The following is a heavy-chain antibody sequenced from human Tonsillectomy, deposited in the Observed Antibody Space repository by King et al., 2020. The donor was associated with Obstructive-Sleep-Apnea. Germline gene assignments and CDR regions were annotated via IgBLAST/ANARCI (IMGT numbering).Heavy chain of an antibody. Sequence: DVQLVESGGGLVQPGGSLRLSCAASGFTFSSYAMSWVRQAPGKGLEWVSAISGSGGSTYYADSVKGRFTISRDNSKNTLYLQMNSLRAEDTAVYYCARLDIVVVPAASGVDYGGQGTLVTVSS. CDR3: ARLDIVVVPAASGVDY. V-gene: IGHV3-23*04. CDR1: GFTFSSYA. D-gene: IGHD2-2*03. J-gene: IGHJ4*02. CDR2: ISGSGGST.